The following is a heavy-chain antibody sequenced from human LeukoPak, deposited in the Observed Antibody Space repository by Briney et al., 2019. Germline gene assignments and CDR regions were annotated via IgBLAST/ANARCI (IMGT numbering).Heavy chain of an antibody. V-gene: IGHV1-8*02. CDR2: MNPNSGNA. CDR1: GGTFSSYA. CDR3: TRGRTMVRPAPSDY. D-gene: IGHD3-10*01. Sequence: RASVKVSCKASGGTFSSYAISWVRQAPGQGLEWMGWMNPNSGNAGFAQKFQGRVTMTRNTSISTAYMELSSLKSEDTAMYYCTRGRTMVRPAPSDYWGQGTLVTVSS. J-gene: IGHJ4*02.